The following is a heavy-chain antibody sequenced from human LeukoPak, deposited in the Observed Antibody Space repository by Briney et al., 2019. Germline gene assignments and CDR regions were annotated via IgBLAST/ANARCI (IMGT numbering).Heavy chain of an antibody. V-gene: IGHV3-23*01. D-gene: IGHD3-3*01. J-gene: IGHJ6*02. CDR3: GRYEMDV. Sequence: QSGGSLRLSCAASGFTFSSYAMSWVRQAPGKGLEWVSAISGSGGSTYYADSVKGRFTISRDNAKNSLYLQLNSLRVEDTAVYYCGRYEMDVWGQGTTVTVSS. CDR1: GFTFSSYA. CDR2: ISGSGGST.